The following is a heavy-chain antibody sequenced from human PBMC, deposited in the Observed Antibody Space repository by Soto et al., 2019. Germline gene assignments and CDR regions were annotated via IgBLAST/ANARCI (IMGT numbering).Heavy chain of an antibody. CDR3: ARDLGAFNYGSAYFDY. Sequence: PGGSLRLSCAPSGFTFSTYGMHWVRQAPGKGLEWVAVIWYDGSNQYYADSVKGRFTISRDNSKNVLYLQMNSLRAEDTAVYYCARDLGAFNYGSAYFDYWGQGTPVTFPQ. CDR2: IWYDGSNQ. CDR1: GFTFSTYG. V-gene: IGHV3-33*01. J-gene: IGHJ4*02. D-gene: IGHD3-10*01.